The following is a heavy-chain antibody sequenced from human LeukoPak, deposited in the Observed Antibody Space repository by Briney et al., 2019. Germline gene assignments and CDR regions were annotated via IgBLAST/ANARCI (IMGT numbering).Heavy chain of an antibody. Sequence: PGGSLRLSCAASGFTFSSYWMSWVRQAPGEGLEWVANIKQDGSEKYYVDSVKGRFTISRDNAKNSLYLQMNSLRAEDSAVYYCARDAYYGSGSYDYWGQGTLVTVSS. V-gene: IGHV3-7*01. CDR1: GFTFSSYW. CDR3: ARDAYYGSGSYDY. D-gene: IGHD3-10*01. J-gene: IGHJ4*02. CDR2: IKQDGSEK.